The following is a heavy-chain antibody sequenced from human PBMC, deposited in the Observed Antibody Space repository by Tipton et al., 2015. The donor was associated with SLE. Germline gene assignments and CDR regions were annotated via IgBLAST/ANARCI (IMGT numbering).Heavy chain of an antibody. CDR2: IHHTGIT. CDR3: AGGWTRQLIFDY. Sequence: TLSLTCAVYGGSFSDFYWNWIRQPPGKGLEWIGYIHHTGITNYNPSLNSRVTISIDMSMNQFSLRLNSVTAADTAVYYCAGGWTRQLIFDYWGQGNLVTVSS. J-gene: IGHJ4*02. CDR1: GGSFSDFY. D-gene: IGHD2-2*01. V-gene: IGHV4-59*03.